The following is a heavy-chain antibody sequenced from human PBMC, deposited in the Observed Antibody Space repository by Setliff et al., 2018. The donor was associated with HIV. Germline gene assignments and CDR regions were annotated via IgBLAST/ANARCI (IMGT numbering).Heavy chain of an antibody. CDR1: GFTFSSYW. CDR3: AAVPWGHSSLIIDH. V-gene: IGHV3-74*01. D-gene: IGHD3-16*01. J-gene: IGHJ4*02. Sequence: PGGSLRLSCAASGFTFSSYWMHWVRQAPGKGLVWVFGMNTDGSSTRYADSVKGRFTISRDNAKNSVYLQMHSLRVEDTAVYYCAAVPWGHSSLIIDHWGQGTPVTVSS. CDR2: MNTDGSST.